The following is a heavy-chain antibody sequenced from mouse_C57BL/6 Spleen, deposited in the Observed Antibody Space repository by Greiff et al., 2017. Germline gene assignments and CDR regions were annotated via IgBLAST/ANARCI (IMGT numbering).Heavy chain of an antibody. CDR3: AREVLRYYFDY. J-gene: IGHJ2*01. D-gene: IGHD1-1*01. Sequence: VKLMESGAELVKPGASVKISCKASGSAFSSYWMHWVKQRPGKGLEWIGQLYPGDGDTNYNGKFKGKATLTADKSSRTAYMQRSSLTSEDSAVYFCAREVLRYYFDYWGQGTTRTVSS. CDR1: GSAFSSYW. V-gene: IGHV1-80*01. CDR2: LYPGDGDT.